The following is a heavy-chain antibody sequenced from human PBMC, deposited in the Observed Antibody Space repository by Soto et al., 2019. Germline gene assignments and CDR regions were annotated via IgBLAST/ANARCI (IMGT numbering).Heavy chain of an antibody. J-gene: IGHJ6*02. CDR1: GFTFSSYG. CDR2: IWYDGSNK. V-gene: IGHV3-33*01. D-gene: IGHD2-15*01. CDR3: ARVSDCSGGSCYPRPHYYYYGMDV. Sequence: VGSLRLSCAASGFTFSSYGMHWVRQAPGKGLEWVAVIWYDGSNKYYADSVKGRFTISRDNSKNTLYLQMNSLRAEDTAVYYCARVSDCSGGSCYPRPHYYYYGMDVWGQGTTVTVSS.